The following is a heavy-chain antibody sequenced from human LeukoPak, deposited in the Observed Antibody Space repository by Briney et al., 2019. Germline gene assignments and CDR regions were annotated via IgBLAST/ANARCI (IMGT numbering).Heavy chain of an antibody. Sequence: ASVKVSCKASGYTFTGYYMHWVRQAPGQGLEWMGWINPNSGGTNYAQKFQGRVTMTRDTSISTAYMELSRLRSDDTAVYYCARDLGYCSSTSCYGGYYYGMDVWGQGTTVTVSS. D-gene: IGHD2-2*03. CDR3: ARDLGYCSSTSCYGGYYYGMDV. CDR1: GYTFTGYY. J-gene: IGHJ6*02. V-gene: IGHV1-2*02. CDR2: INPNSGGT.